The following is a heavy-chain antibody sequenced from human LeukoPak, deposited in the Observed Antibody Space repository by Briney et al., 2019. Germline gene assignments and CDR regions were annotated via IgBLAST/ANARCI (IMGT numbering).Heavy chain of an antibody. J-gene: IGHJ4*02. V-gene: IGHV3-33*01. D-gene: IGHD5-12*01. CDR3: ARGIRGYSGYDYELDY. CDR2: IWYDGSNE. Sequence: PGRSLRLSCVVSGFSFGTYSMHWARQVPGKGLEWVAVIWYDGSNEDYADSVKGRFAISRDNSKNTLYLQMNSLRVEDTAVYYCARGIRGYSGYDYELDYWGQGTLVTVSS. CDR1: GFSFGTYS.